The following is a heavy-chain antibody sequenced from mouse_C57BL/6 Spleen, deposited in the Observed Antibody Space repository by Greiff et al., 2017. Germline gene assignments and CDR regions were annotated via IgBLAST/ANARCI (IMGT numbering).Heavy chain of an antibody. CDR2: IYPRSGNT. Sequence: QVQLQQSGAELARPGASVKLSCKASGYTFTTYGISWVKQRTGQGLEWIGEIYPRSGNTYYNEKFKGKDTLTADKSSSTAYMELRSLTSEDSAVYFCARSPIYDGYYDYAMDYWGQGTSVTVSS. J-gene: IGHJ4*01. V-gene: IGHV1-81*01. CDR3: ARSPIYDGYYDYAMDY. D-gene: IGHD2-3*01. CDR1: GYTFTTYG.